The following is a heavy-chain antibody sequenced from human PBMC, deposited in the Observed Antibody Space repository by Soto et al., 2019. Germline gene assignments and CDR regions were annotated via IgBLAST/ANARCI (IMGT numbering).Heavy chain of an antibody. CDR2: IYYSGST. D-gene: IGHD1-26*01. V-gene: IGHV4-39*01. J-gene: IGHJ5*02. CDR3: ATQEVGGSYVYTFDP. Sequence: QLQLQESGPGLVKPSETLSLTCTVSGGSISSSNYYWGWIRQPPGKGLEWIGSIYYSGSTYYNPSLKSRVSLPVDTSKTPFSLKLSSVPAADTAVYYCATQEVGGSYVYTFDPWGQGTLVTVSS. CDR1: GGSISSSNYY.